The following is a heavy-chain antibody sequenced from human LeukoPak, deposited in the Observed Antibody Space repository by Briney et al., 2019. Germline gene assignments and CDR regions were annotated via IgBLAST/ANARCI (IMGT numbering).Heavy chain of an antibody. Sequence: GRSLRLSCAASGFTFDDYAMHWVRQAPGKGLEWVSGISWNSGSIGYADSVKGRFTISRDNAKNSLYLQMNSLRAEDTALYYCAKAYYYDSSGHLDYWGQGTLVTVSS. CDR3: AKAYYYDSSGHLDY. CDR1: GFTFDDYA. V-gene: IGHV3-9*01. J-gene: IGHJ4*02. CDR2: ISWNSGSI. D-gene: IGHD3-22*01.